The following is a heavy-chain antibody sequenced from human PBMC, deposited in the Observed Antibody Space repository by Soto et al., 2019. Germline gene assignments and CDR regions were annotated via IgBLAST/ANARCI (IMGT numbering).Heavy chain of an antibody. CDR3: VRTAREGAVAPHWFDR. Sequence: SETLSLTCTVSGASIRSTDYYWSWICQAPGKGLEWIGYVYYTGSTYYNPSLMSRLTISVDTSKNQFSLKLTSVTAAETAVYYCVRTAREGAVAPHWFDRWGQGTQVTVSS. CDR1: GASIRSTDYY. D-gene: IGHD2-21*02. CDR2: VYYTGST. J-gene: IGHJ5*02. V-gene: IGHV4-30-4*01.